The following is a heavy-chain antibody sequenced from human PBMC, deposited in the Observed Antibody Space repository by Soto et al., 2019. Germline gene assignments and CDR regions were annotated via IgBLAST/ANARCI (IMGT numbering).Heavy chain of an antibody. Sequence: LRLSRVGSGFRFDVYVLHWVREVPGPGPEWVSGISWNSAYIGCAESVKGRFTISRDNAKNPLYLQINSLGPEDTGLYCCDKDMSYGSASSFHHWGQGTQVTVSS. CDR2: ISWNSAYI. D-gene: IGHD6-19*01. V-gene: IGHV3-9*01. CDR3: DKDMSYGSASSFHH. CDR1: GFRFDVYV. J-gene: IGHJ4*02.